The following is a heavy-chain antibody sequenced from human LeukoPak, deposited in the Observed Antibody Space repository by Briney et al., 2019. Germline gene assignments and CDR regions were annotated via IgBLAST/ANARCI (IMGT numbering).Heavy chain of an antibody. CDR1: GYTFTSNY. CDR3: ARAVAAAGTGAEYFQH. D-gene: IGHD6-13*01. Sequence: ASAKVPCKASGYTFTSNYMHWVRQAPGQGLEWMGIIHPSGGNTNYAQKFQGRVTMTRDTSINTAYMELSRLRSDDTAVYYCARAVAAAGTGAEYFQHWGQGTLVTVSS. V-gene: IGHV1-2*02. J-gene: IGHJ1*01. CDR2: IHPSGGNT.